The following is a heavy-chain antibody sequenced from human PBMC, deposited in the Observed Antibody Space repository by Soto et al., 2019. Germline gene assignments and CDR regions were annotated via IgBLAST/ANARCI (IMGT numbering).Heavy chain of an antibody. Sequence: GASVKVSCKASGYTFTSYGISWVRQAPGQGLEWMGWISAYNGNTNYAQKLQGRVTMTTDTSTSTAYMELRSLRSDDTAVYYCARDSTELGYYYGMDVWGQGTTVTVSS. V-gene: IGHV1-18*01. J-gene: IGHJ6*02. CDR3: ARDSTELGYYYGMDV. D-gene: IGHD6-6*01. CDR2: ISAYNGNT. CDR1: GYTFTSYG.